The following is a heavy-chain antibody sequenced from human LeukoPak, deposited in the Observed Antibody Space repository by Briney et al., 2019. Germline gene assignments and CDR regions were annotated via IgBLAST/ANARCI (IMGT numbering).Heavy chain of an antibody. Sequence: GGSLRLSCAASGFTFRSYWMHWVRQAPGKGLVWVSRINSDGRSTSYADSVKGRFTIYRDNAKNTLYLQMNSLRAEDTAVYYCARVGRPSGYYMDVCGKGTTVTVSS. CDR1: GFTFRSYW. V-gene: IGHV3-74*01. CDR2: INSDGRST. CDR3: ARVGRPSGYYMDV. D-gene: IGHD3-10*01. J-gene: IGHJ6*03.